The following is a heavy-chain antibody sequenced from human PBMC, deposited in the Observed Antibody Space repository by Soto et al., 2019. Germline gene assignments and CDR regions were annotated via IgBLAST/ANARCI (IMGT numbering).Heavy chain of an antibody. Sequence: LRLSCVACRFTFTVYWMSWVRQAPGKGLEWVANIKADGSERYYVDSLKGRFTISRDSAKNSISLQMNSLRVEDTAVYFFAEDVFYPILSTRFGYDAFDIWGQGTMVTVSS. D-gene: IGHD2-21*01. CDR1: RFTFTVYW. V-gene: IGHV3-7*03. CDR3: AEDVFYPILSTRFGYDAFDI. J-gene: IGHJ3*02. CDR2: IKADGSER.